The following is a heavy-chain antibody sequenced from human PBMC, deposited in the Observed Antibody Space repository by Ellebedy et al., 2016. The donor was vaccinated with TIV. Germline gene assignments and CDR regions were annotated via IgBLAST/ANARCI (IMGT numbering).Heavy chain of an antibody. J-gene: IGHJ5*02. V-gene: IGHV3-7*01. CDR2: IKEDGSTI. CDR1: GFTFSNYC. D-gene: IGHD2-15*01. Sequence: GGSLRLSXVASGFTFSNYCMHWVRQAPGKGLDWVANIKEDGSTIYYVDSVKGRFTISRDNAKNSLYLQMNSLRTEDTAVYYCARATGAGDGTWGQGALVTVSS. CDR3: ARATGAGDGT.